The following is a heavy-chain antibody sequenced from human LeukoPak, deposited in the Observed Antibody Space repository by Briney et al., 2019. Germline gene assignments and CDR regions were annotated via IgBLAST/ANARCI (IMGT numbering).Heavy chain of an antibody. D-gene: IGHD5-12*01. J-gene: IGHJ4*02. CDR2: VSNTGNT. CDR3: AKERTGYSGYDPFDY. CDR1: GFTFTNYA. Sequence: GGSLRLSCAASGFTFTNYAMSWVRQAPGKGLEWVSSVSNTGNTFYADSVKGHFTNSRDNSKNTLYLQMNSLRAEDTAIYYCAKERTGYSGYDPFDYWGQGTLVIVSS. V-gene: IGHV3-23*01.